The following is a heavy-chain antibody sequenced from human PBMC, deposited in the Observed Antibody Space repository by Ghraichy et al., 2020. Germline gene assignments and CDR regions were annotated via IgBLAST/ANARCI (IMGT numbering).Heavy chain of an antibody. J-gene: IGHJ4*02. Sequence: SETLSLTCTVSGGSISSSSYYWGWIRQPPGKGLEWIGSIYYSGSTYYNPSLKSRVTISVDTSKNQFSLKLSSVTAADTAVYYCARQRVVIIPTIDYWGQGTLVTVSS. CDR3: ARQRVVIIPTIDY. CDR2: IYYSGST. V-gene: IGHV4-39*01. D-gene: IGHD3-3*01. CDR1: GGSISSSSYY.